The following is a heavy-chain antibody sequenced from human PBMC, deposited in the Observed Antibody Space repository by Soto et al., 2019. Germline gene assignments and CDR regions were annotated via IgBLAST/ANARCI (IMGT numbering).Heavy chain of an antibody. D-gene: IGHD3-10*02. CDR3: ARHVRGAVTMNWFDP. J-gene: IGHJ5*02. CDR1: GGSFSGYY. Sequence: SETLSLTCAFYGGSFSGYYWSWIRQPPGKGLEWIGSVDYGGSTYDNPSLKSRVTLSADTSKNQFSLKLTSVTAADTAIYYCARHVRGAVTMNWFDPWGHGTLVTVSS. CDR2: VDYGGST. V-gene: IGHV4-34*01.